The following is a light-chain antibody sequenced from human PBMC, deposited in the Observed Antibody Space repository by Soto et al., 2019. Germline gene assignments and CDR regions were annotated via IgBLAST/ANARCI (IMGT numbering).Light chain of an antibody. J-gene: IGKJ1*01. CDR1: QSVSSSY. V-gene: IGKV3-20*01. CDR2: GAS. CDR3: QQYGSSPRT. Sequence: MFLSQSPGTLSLSPGERATLSCRASQSVSSSYLAWYQQKPGQAPRLLIYGASSRATGIPDRFSGSGSGTDFTLTISRLEPEDFAVYYCQQYGSSPRTFGQGTKVDIK.